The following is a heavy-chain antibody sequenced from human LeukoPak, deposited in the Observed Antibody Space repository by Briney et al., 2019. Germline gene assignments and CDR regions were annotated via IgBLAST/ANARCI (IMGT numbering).Heavy chain of an antibody. Sequence: PSETLALTCTVSGGSISSYYWIWIRQPPGKGLEGSVDMYYSGSTNYNPSLKSRVTISVDTSNSHLSLELSTLSSAGTGVYYCASVYGGYYDSSGYYTRKWFDPWGQGTLVTVSS. J-gene: IGHJ5*02. CDR1: GGSISSYY. CDR3: ASVYGGYYDSSGYYTRKWFDP. CDR2: MYYSGST. V-gene: IGHV4-59*08. D-gene: IGHD3-22*01.